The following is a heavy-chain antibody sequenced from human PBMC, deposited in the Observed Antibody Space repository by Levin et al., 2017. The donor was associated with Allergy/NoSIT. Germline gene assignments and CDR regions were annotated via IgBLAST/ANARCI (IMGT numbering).Heavy chain of an antibody. CDR2: IYHSGST. Sequence: SQTLSLTCAVSGGSISSGGYSWSWIRQPPGKGLEWIGYIYHSGSTYYNPSLKSRVTISVDRSKNQFSLKLSSVTAADTAVYYCARVLDYGSGRYHNWFDPWGQGTLVTVSS. CDR3: ARVLDYGSGRYHNWFDP. J-gene: IGHJ5*02. D-gene: IGHD3-10*01. CDR1: GGSISSGGYS. V-gene: IGHV4-30-2*01.